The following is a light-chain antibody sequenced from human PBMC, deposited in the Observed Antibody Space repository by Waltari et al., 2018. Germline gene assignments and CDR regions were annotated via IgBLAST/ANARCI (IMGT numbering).Light chain of an antibody. CDR2: RNN. Sequence: QSVLTQPPSTSGTPGQRVTISCSGSTSNIGNHFVYWYQQLPGTAPKLLIYRNNQRPSGVPDRFSGSKSGTSAFLAINGLRSEDEADYYCAAWDDKMSGPWVFGGGTKLTVL. V-gene: IGLV1-47*01. CDR1: TSNIGNHF. CDR3: AAWDDKMSGPWV. J-gene: IGLJ3*02.